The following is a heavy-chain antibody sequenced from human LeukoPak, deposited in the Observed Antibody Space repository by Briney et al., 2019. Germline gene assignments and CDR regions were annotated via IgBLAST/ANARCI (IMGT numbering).Heavy chain of an antibody. V-gene: IGHV4-59*01. CDR3: ARTTEDCSSTSCYQYWFDP. CDR1: GGSISNYY. J-gene: IGHJ5*02. D-gene: IGHD2-2*01. Sequence: NASETLSLTCTVSGGSISNYYWSWIRQPPGKGLEWIGYIHYSGSPNYNPSLKSRVSISVDTSKNQSSLKLNSVTAADTAVYYCARTTEDCSSTSCYQYWFDPWGQGTLVTVSS. CDR2: IHYSGSP.